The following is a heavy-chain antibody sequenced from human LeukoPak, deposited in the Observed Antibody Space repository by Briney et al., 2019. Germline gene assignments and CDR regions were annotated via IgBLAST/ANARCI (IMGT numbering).Heavy chain of an antibody. CDR1: GGSFSGYY. CDR2: INHSGST. V-gene: IGHV4-34*01. J-gene: IGHJ5*02. Sequence: SETLSLTCAVYGGSFSGYYWSWIRQPPGKGLEWIGEINHSGSTNYNPSLKSRVTISVDTSKNQFSLKLSSVTAADTAMYYCARGPYCSGGSCYSLGEFDPWGQGTLVTVSS. CDR3: ARGPYCSGGSCYSLGEFDP. D-gene: IGHD2-15*01.